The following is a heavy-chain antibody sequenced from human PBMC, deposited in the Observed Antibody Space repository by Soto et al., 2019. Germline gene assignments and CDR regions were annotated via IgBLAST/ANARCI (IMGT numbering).Heavy chain of an antibody. CDR2: VYATGRS. CDR1: GASVRTNY. Sequence: QVQLEESGPGLVKSSETLSLICRVSGASVRTNYWSWIRQPARKGLEWIGRVYATGRSNYNPSLMNRATMSVDTSQNQFSLSLTSLTAADTATYYCARDPLPTESSAPWGRGILVTVSS. D-gene: IGHD3-22*01. J-gene: IGHJ5*02. CDR3: ARDPLPTESSAP. V-gene: IGHV4-4*07.